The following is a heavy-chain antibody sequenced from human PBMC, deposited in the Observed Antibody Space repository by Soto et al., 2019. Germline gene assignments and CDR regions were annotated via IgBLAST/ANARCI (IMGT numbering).Heavy chain of an antibody. Sequence: SETLSLICAVSGFSLSSGYYWGWLRQPPGKGLEWIGSIYHSWNANYNPSLKSRVTISVDTSRNQFSLKVTSVTAADTAVYYWAVALGNGIKMNWVDRWGQGTLVTVSS. CDR1: GFSLSSGYY. CDR2: IYHSWNA. V-gene: IGHV4-38-2*01. D-gene: IGHD2-15*01. CDR3: AVALGNGIKMNWVDR. J-gene: IGHJ5*02.